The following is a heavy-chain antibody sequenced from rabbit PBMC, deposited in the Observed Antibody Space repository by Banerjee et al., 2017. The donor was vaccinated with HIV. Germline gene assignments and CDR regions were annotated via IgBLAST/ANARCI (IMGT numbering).Heavy chain of an antibody. CDR2: IDTGSSGTT. D-gene: IGHD4-1*01. Sequence: QSLEESGGGLVKPGASLTLTCTASGFTLSSYWMSWVRQAPGKGLEWIACIDTGSSGTTYYASWAKGRFTISKTSSTTVTLQMTGLTAADTATYFCARDSLSAWGSNLWGQGTLVTVS. V-gene: IGHV1S40*01. CDR1: GFTLSSYW. J-gene: IGHJ4*01. CDR3: ARDSLSAWGSNL.